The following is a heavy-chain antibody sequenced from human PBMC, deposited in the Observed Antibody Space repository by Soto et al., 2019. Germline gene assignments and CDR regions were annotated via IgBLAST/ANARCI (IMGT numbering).Heavy chain of an antibody. D-gene: IGHD1-20*01. V-gene: IGHV1-69*01. CDR1: GGTFSGYA. CDR2: IIPLLGIT. CDR3: ARDPRSITGTTSSEDFQH. Sequence: QAQLMQSGAEVKKPGSSVKVSCKASGGTFSGYAINWVRQAPGQGLEWMGGIIPLLGITDYGQKFQGRITIAADESTGTAYMELRGLRSEDTAVYYCARDPRSITGTTSSEDFQHWGQGTLVSVSS. J-gene: IGHJ1*01.